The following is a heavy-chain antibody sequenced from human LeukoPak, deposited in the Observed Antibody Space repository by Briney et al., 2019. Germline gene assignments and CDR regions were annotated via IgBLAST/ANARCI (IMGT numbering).Heavy chain of an antibody. V-gene: IGHV3-21*01. Sequence: GGSLRLSCAASGFTFSSYSMNWVGQAPGKGLEWVSSISSSSSYIYYADSVKGRFTISRDNAKNSLYLQMNSLRAEDTAVYYCARGMYCSGGSCYYFEDYWGQGTLVTVSS. CDR3: ARGMYCSGGSCYYFEDY. D-gene: IGHD2-15*01. CDR1: GFTFSSYS. CDR2: ISSSSSYI. J-gene: IGHJ4*02.